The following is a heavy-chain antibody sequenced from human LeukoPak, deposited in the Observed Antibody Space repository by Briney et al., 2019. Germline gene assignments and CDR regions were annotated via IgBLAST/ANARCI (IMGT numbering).Heavy chain of an antibody. V-gene: IGHV3-48*03. CDR1: AFTFSSYE. J-gene: IGHJ4*02. D-gene: IGHD3-16*01. CDR3: AILRGGTVAAFEY. Sequence: PGGSLRLSCAASAFTFSSYEMNWVRQAPGKGLEWVSYISSSGSTIYYADSVKGRFTISRDNAKNSLYLQMNSLRVEDPAVYYCAILRGGTVAAFEYWGQGTLVTVSS. CDR2: ISSSGSTI.